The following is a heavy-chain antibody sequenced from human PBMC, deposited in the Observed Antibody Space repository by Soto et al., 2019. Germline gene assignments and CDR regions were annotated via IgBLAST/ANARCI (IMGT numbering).Heavy chain of an antibody. CDR1: GFTFDDYA. CDR2: ISWNSGSI. CDR3: AKSGSYYGFLYYFDY. Sequence: EVQLVESGGGLVQPGRSLRLYCAASGFTFDDYAMHWVRQAPGKGLEWVSGISWNSGSIGYADSVKGRFTISRDNAKNSLYLQMNSLRAEDTALYYCAKSGSYYGFLYYFDYWGQGTLVTVSS. J-gene: IGHJ4*02. D-gene: IGHD1-26*01. V-gene: IGHV3-9*01.